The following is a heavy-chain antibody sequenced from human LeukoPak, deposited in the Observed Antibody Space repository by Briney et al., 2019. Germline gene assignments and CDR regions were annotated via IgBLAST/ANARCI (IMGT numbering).Heavy chain of an antibody. J-gene: IGHJ6*03. CDR1: GITFSGSG. D-gene: IGHD3-3*01. CDR3: AKTSLSDPSGHYYYMDV. Sequence: GGSLRLSCAASGITFSGSGMSWVRQAPGKGLEWVSTISGSGSNTHYADSVKARFTISRDNSQNTVSLQLNNLRIEDTALYYCAKTSLSDPSGHYYYMDVWGKGTTVTVSS. CDR2: ISGSGSNT. V-gene: IGHV3-23*01.